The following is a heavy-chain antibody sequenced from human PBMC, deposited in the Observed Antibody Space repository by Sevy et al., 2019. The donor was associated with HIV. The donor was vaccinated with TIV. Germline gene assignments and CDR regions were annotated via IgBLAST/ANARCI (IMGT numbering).Heavy chain of an antibody. J-gene: IGHJ5*01. CDR3: VKGPYSNPSPGWFDS. CDR1: GFTFDDYA. CDR2: LSWKSGSI. D-gene: IGHD6-13*01. V-gene: IGHV3-9*01. Sequence: GGSLRLSCAASGFTFDDYAMHWVRQAPGKGLEWVSGLSWKSGSIGYAEPVKGRFSISRDNAKNSLYLQMNSLREEDTALYYCVKGPYSNPSPGWFDSWGQGTLVTVSS.